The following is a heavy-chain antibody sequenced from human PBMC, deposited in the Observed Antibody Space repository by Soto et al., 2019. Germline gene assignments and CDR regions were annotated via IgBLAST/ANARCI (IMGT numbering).Heavy chain of an antibody. CDR3: AKTHCSSTSCYAGDYYYMDV. D-gene: IGHD2-2*01. CDR1: GYTFTGYY. V-gene: IGHV1-2*04. J-gene: IGHJ6*03. CDR2: INPNSGGT. Sequence: ASVKVSCKASGYTFTGYYMHWVRQAPGQGLEWMGWINPNSGGTNYAQKFQGWVTMTRDTSISTAYMELSRLRSDDTAVYYCAKTHCSSTSCYAGDYYYMDVWGKGTTVTVSS.